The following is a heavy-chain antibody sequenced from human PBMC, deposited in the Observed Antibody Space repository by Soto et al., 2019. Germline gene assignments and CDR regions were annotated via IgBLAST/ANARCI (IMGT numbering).Heavy chain of an antibody. D-gene: IGHD1-7*01. Sequence: SETMSLSCTVSGGSISSYDWSWIRKNAGKGLEWIGRIYTRVSANYTPSLKSRVTMSVDTSKNQFSLKLSSVTAADTAVYYCARGGTGTTRGYFDYWGQGTLVTVSS. V-gene: IGHV4-4*07. J-gene: IGHJ4*02. CDR2: IYTRVSA. CDR3: ARGGTGTTRGYFDY. CDR1: GGSISSYD.